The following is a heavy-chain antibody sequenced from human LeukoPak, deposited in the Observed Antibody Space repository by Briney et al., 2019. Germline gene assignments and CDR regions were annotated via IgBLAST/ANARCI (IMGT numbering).Heavy chain of an antibody. CDR2: IIPIFGTA. D-gene: IGHD3-16*02. Sequence: ASVKVSCKASGYTFTSYGISWVRQAPGQGLEWMGGIIPIFGTANYAQKFQGRVTITTDESTSTAYMELSSLRSEDTAVYYCARDAYDYVWGSYLPFDYWGQGTLVTVSS. V-gene: IGHV1-69*05. CDR1: GYTFTSYG. CDR3: ARDAYDYVWGSYLPFDY. J-gene: IGHJ4*02.